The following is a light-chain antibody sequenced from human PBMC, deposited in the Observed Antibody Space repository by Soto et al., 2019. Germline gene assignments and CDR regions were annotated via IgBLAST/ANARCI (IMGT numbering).Light chain of an antibody. CDR1: QSVTSSL. Sequence: DIGLTQSPGTLSLSPGERATLSCRASQSVTSSLLACYQQKPDQAPRLLIYGASSRATGIPDRFSGSGSGTDFTLTISSLESEDFAVYSCQQYGNSPPTFGQGTKLEIK. CDR3: QQYGNSPPT. J-gene: IGKJ2*01. V-gene: IGKV3-20*01. CDR2: GAS.